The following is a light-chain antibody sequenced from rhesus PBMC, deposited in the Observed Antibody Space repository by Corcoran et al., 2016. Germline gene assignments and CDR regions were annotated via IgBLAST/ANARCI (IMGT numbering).Light chain of an antibody. J-gene: IGKJ2*01. CDR1: QSVGSN. V-gene: IGKV3-42*02. Sequence: ETVVTQSPATLSLSPGERATLSCRASQSVGSNLAWYQQKPGQAPKRLIYDASSRATGIPDRFSGSGSGTEFTLTISSLEPEDVGVYYCQQYNNWNSFGQGTKVEIK. CDR3: QQYNNWNS. CDR2: DAS.